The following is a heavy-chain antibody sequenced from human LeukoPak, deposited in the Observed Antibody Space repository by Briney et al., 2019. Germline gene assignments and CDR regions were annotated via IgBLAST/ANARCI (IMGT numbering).Heavy chain of an antibody. CDR2: VYSSGNT. CDR3: VRDRELTY. J-gene: IGHJ4*02. Sequence: KPADTLSLTCTLSDGSMSIYYWSWIRQPPGKGLEWIGYVYSSGNTNYSPSLKGRAIISADTSKNQFSLKLTSVTVADTAVYYCVRDRELTYWGQGILVTVSS. CDR1: DGSMSIYY. D-gene: IGHD3-10*01. V-gene: IGHV4-4*08.